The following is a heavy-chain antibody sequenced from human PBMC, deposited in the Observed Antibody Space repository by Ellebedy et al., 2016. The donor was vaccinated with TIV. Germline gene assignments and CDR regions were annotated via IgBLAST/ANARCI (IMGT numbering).Heavy chain of an antibody. CDR3: ARETYEGFEY. D-gene: IGHD3-3*01. Sequence: GESLKISCAASGFTFSSFDMNWVRQAPGKGLEWVSSIDSSSSTIYSADSVKGRFSISRDNAKNSLYLQMNRLRAEDTAVYYCARETYEGFEYWGQGTLVTVSS. V-gene: IGHV3-48*04. CDR1: GFTFSSFD. CDR2: IDSSSSTI. J-gene: IGHJ4*02.